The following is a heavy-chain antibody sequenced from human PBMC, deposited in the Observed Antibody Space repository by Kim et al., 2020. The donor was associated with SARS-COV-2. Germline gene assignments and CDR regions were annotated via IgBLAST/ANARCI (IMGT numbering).Heavy chain of an antibody. Sequence: SETLSLTCAVYGGSFSGYYWSWIRQPPGKGLEWIGEINHSGGTNYNPYLQSRVTISVDTSKNQFSLKLSSVTAADTAVYYCARLEGYPKKKYYYYMDVWGKGTPVTVSS. J-gene: IGHJ6*03. V-gene: IGHV4-34*01. D-gene: IGHD3-3*01. CDR1: GGSFSGYY. CDR3: ARLEGYPKKKYYYYMDV. CDR2: INHSGGT.